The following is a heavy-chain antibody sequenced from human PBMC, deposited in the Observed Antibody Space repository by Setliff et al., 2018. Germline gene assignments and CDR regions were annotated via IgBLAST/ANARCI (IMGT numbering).Heavy chain of an antibody. D-gene: IGHD2-15*01. V-gene: IGHV1-2*02. J-gene: IGHJ4*02. Sequence: ASVKVSCKASGYTFTAYYIHWVRQAPGQGLEWMGWINPNAGNINYIQKFHGRVTITRDTSANTVYMELSRLRYEDTAVYYCANAEVVVAPWGQGTLVTVSS. CDR3: ANAEVVVAP. CDR2: INPNAGNI. CDR1: GYTFTAYY.